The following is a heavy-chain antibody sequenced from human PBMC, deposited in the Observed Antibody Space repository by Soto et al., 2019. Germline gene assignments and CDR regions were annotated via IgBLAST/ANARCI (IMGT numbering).Heavy chain of an antibody. J-gene: IGHJ6*01. V-gene: IGHV3-33*01. Sequence: QVQLVQSGGGVVQPGGSLRLSCAASGFTFSSYGMHWVRQAPGKGLGWVAVIWYDGSKIYYADSVKGRFTISRENSKSTLYLQTNRLRAEDTAVYYCARPLEQHQLGFGMDVWGQGSPVTVSS. CDR1: GFTFSSYG. CDR2: IWYDGSKI. CDR3: ARPLEQHQLGFGMDV. D-gene: IGHD6-13*01.